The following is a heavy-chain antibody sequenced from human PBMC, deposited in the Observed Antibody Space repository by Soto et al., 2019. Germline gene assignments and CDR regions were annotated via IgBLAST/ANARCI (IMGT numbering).Heavy chain of an antibody. V-gene: IGHV1-69*13. J-gene: IGHJ4*02. CDR1: GGTLNNYA. D-gene: IGHD3-3*01. CDR3: ATDSNYDVSNSF. CDR2: ILPVSAPP. Sequence: SVKVSCKASGGTLNNYAIDWVRQAPGQGLEWMGGILPVSAPPDYAQKFQGRVSITADHSTSTVYMELSRLKSDDTAVYFCATDSNYDVSNSFWGQGTLVTVSS.